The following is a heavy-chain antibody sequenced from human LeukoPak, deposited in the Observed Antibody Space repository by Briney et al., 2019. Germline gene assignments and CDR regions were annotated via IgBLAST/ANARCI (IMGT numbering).Heavy chain of an antibody. D-gene: IGHD6-13*01. Sequence: GGSLRLSCAASGFTFSDYYMTWIRQAPGKGLEWVSYISSSGITIYYADSVKGRFTISRDNAKNSLCLQMNSLRVEDTAVYYCARAGYSSSWYLYWGQGTLVTVSS. V-gene: IGHV3-11*04. CDR2: ISSSGITI. CDR3: ARAGYSSSWYLY. J-gene: IGHJ4*02. CDR1: GFTFSDYY.